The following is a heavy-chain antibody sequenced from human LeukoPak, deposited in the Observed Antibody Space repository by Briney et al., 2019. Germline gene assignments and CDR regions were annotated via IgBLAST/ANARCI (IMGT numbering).Heavy chain of an antibody. CDR3: ATDQGAVAGFDY. Sequence: ASVKVSCKVSGYTLTELSMHWVRQAPGKGLEWMGGFGPEDGETIYAQKFQGRVTMTEDTSTDTAYMELSSLRSEDTAVYYCATDQGAVAGFDYWGQGTLVTVSS. CDR2: FGPEDGET. D-gene: IGHD6-19*01. CDR1: GYTLTELS. V-gene: IGHV1-24*01. J-gene: IGHJ4*02.